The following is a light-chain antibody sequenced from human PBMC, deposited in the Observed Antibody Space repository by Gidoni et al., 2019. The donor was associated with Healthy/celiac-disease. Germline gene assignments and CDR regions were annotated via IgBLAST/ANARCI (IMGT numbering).Light chain of an antibody. CDR3: QQSYSTPQT. CDR1: QSISSY. Sequence: DIHMTQSPSSLSASVGDRVTITCRASQSISSYLNWYQQKPGKAPKLLIYAASSLQSGVPSRFSGSGSGTDFTLTISSLQPEDFATYYCQQSYSTPQTFGQXTKLEIK. CDR2: AAS. V-gene: IGKV1-39*01. J-gene: IGKJ2*01.